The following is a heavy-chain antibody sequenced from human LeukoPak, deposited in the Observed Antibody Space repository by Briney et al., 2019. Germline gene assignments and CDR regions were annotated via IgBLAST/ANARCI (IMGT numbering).Heavy chain of an antibody. CDR2: ISGSGGST. CDR3: AKALDSSGYYSHDAFDI. Sequence: GGSLRLSCAASGFTFSSYAMSWVRQAPGKGLEWVSAISGSGGSTYYADSGKGRFTISRDNSKNTLYLQMNSLRAEDTAVYYCAKALDSSGYYSHDAFDIWGQGTMVTVSS. V-gene: IGHV3-23*01. D-gene: IGHD3-22*01. J-gene: IGHJ3*02. CDR1: GFTFSSYA.